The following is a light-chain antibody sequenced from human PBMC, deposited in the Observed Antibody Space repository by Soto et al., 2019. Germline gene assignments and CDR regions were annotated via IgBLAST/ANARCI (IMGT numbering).Light chain of an antibody. CDR1: QAIGSY. J-gene: IGKJ5*01. V-gene: IGKV1-27*01. CDR2: AAS. CDR3: QNYNTARPT. Sequence: IQWTQSPSFLSASVGDRSPITCRASQAIGSYFAWYQQKPGKAPKLLIYAASTLQSGVPSRFSGSGSGTDFTLTISGLQPEDLATYYCQNYNTARPTVGQGTRLEIK.